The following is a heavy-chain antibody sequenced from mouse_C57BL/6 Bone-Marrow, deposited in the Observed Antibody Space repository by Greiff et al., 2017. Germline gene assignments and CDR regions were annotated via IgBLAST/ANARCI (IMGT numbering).Heavy chain of an antibody. CDR3: TRDRTGIYYFDY. CDR2: ISSGGDYI. D-gene: IGHD4-1*01. J-gene: IGHJ2*01. CDR1: GFTFSSYA. Sequence: VMLVESGEGLVKPGGSLKLSCAASGFTFSSYAMSWVRQTPEKRLEWVAYISSGGDYIYYADTVKGRFTISRDSARNTLYLQMSSLKSEDTAMYYCTRDRTGIYYFDYWGQGTTLTVSS. V-gene: IGHV5-9-1*02.